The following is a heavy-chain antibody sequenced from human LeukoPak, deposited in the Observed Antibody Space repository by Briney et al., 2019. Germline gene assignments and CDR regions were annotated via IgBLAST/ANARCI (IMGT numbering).Heavy chain of an antibody. Sequence: SQTLSLTCSVAGGSISSLYWSWIRQPPGKGLEWIGYIYYTGSTNYNPSLKSRVTMFVDMSKNQCSLRLSSVTAADTAVYYCARHRAYSSSSPFDYWGQGTLVTVSS. CDR1: GGSISSLY. J-gene: IGHJ4*02. V-gene: IGHV4-59*08. CDR2: IYYTGST. D-gene: IGHD6-6*01. CDR3: ARHRAYSSSSPFDY.